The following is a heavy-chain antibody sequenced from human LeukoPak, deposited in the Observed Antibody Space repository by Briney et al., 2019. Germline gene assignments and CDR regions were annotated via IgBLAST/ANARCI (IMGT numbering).Heavy chain of an antibody. D-gene: IGHD2-15*01. J-gene: IGHJ3*02. CDR1: GFTVSSNY. Sequence: PGGSLRLSCAASGFTVSSNYMSWVRQAPGKGLEWVSVIYSGGSTYYADSVKGRLTISRDNSKNTLYLQINSLRVEDTAVYYCARQIYCSASSCTGGVFDIWGQGTMVTVSS. CDR3: ARQIYCSASSCTGGVFDI. V-gene: IGHV3-53*01. CDR2: IYSGGST.